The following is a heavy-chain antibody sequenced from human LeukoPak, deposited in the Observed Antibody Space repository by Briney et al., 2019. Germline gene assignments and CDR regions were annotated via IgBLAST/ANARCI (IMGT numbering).Heavy chain of an antibody. J-gene: IGHJ5*02. CDR2: INPSGGST. Sequence: ASVKVSCKASGYTFTSYYMHWVRQAPGQGLEWMGIINPSGGSTSYAQKFQGRATMTRDMSTSTVYMELSSLRSEDTAVYYCARLAARRFDPWGQGTLVTVSS. D-gene: IGHD6-6*01. CDR3: ARLAARRFDP. V-gene: IGHV1-46*01. CDR1: GYTFTSYY.